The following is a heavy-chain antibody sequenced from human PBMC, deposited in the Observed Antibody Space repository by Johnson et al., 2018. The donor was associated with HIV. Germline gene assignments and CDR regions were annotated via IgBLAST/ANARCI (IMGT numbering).Heavy chain of an antibody. V-gene: IGHV3-33*06. J-gene: IGHJ3*02. Sequence: QVQLVESGGGLVQPGGSLRLSCAASGFTFSNYMSWVRQAPGKGLEWVSVIWYDGSTEYYADSVKGRFTISRDNSKNTLYLHMNSLRVEDTAVYYCAKGQVARGAFDIWGQGTMVTVSS. CDR1: GFTFSNY. CDR2: IWYDGSTE. CDR3: AKGQVARGAFDI.